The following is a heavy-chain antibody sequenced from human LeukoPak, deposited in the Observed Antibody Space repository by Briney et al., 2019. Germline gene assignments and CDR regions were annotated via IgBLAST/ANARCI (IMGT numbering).Heavy chain of an antibody. CDR2: ISAYNGNT. CDR3: AREDCSSTSCLYYYYGMDV. Sequence: GASVKVSCKASGYTFTSYGISWVRQAPGQGLEWMGWISAYNGNTKYSQKFQGRVTITRDTSASTAYMELSSLRSEDTAVYYCAREDCSSTSCLYYYYGMDVWGQGTTVTVSS. J-gene: IGHJ6*02. V-gene: IGHV1-18*01. D-gene: IGHD2-2*01. CDR1: GYTFTSYG.